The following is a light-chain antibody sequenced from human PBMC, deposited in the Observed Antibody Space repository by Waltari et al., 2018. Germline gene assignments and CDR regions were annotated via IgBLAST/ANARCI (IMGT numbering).Light chain of an antibody. CDR2: HVS. J-gene: IGLJ3*02. CDR3: ASYTRDVWV. CDR1: SSDVGDNDH. V-gene: IGLV2-14*03. Sequence: QSGLTQPASVSGSPGQSVTISCTGSSSDVGDNDHVSWYQKQPDRAPRLIIFHVSHPPFAVSIRFSASNSGNTASLTISGLRTEAEAYYYCASYTRDVWVFAGGTKLTVL.